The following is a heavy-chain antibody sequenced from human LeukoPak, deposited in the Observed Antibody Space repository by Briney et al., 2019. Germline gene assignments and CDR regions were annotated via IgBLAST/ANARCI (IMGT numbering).Heavy chain of an antibody. V-gene: IGHV4-34*01. CDR3: ARGGVVGATQHDY. D-gene: IGHD1-26*01. J-gene: IGHJ4*02. CDR2: VNHSGST. Sequence: PSETLSLTCAVYGGSFSGYYWSWIRQPPGKGLEWIGEVNHSGSTNYNPSLKSRVTISVDTSKNQFSLKLSSVTAADTAVYYCARGGVVGATQHDYWGQGTLVTVSS. CDR1: GGSFSGYY.